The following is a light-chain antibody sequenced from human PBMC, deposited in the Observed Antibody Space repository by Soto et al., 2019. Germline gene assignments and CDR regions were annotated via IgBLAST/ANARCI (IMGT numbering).Light chain of an antibody. CDR3: GSYTSSSIRDNYV. V-gene: IGLV2-14*01. Sequence: QSALTQPASVSGSPGQSITISCTGTSSDVGGYNYVSWYQQHPGKAPKLMIYDVSNRPSGVSNRFSGSKSGNTASLTISGLQAEDEADDEGGSYTSSSIRDNYVFGTGTKLTVL. CDR1: SSDVGGYNY. J-gene: IGLJ1*01. CDR2: DVS.